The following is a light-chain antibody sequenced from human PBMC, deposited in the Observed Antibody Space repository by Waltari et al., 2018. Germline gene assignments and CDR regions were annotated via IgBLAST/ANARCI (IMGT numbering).Light chain of an antibody. CDR3: MHSLQAVWT. J-gene: IGKJ1*01. Sequence: DFVVTQSPLSLPVTPGEPASISCRSSQSLLHSTGNNYLDWYLQKPGQSPQLLIYLGSNRASGVPDRFSRTGSGTDFTLKISRVDAEDVGVYYCMHSLQAVWTFGQGTKVEIK. V-gene: IGKV2-28*01. CDR2: LGS. CDR1: QSLLHSTGNNY.